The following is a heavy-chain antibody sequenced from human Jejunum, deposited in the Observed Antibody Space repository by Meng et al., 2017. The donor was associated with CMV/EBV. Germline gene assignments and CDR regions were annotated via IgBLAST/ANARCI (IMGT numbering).Heavy chain of an antibody. Sequence: QVQLVKSGDGVKKPGDLVMLSCKASGYTFSNYAIHWVRQAPGQRLEWMGWISVGNGNTRYSQKFQDRVTITRDRSASTAYMELSSLRFEDTAVYYCVRYSNAWYDYWGPGTLVTVSS. V-gene: IGHV1-3*01. J-gene: IGHJ4*02. CDR1: GYTFSNYA. D-gene: IGHD6-19*01. CDR3: VRYSNAWYDY. CDR2: ISVGNGNT.